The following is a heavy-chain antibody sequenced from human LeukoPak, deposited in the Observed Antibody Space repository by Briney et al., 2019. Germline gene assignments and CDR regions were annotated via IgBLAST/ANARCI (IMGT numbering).Heavy chain of an antibody. CDR2: VYYLGST. D-gene: IGHD3-3*01. J-gene: IGHJ3*02. Sequence: PSETLSLICTVSGGSVSDSSYYWGWIRQSPGKGLEWIGNVYYLGSTYYNPSLQNRVTISVDRSKNQFSLELYSMTAADTAVYYCARPVPAHNYTFWIGYFDAFDIWGQGAMVTVSS. V-gene: IGHV4-39*01. CDR3: ARPVPAHNYTFWIGYFDAFDI. CDR1: GGSVSDSSYY.